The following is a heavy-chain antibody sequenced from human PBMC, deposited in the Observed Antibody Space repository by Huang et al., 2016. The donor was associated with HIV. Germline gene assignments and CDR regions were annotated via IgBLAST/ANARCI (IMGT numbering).Heavy chain of an antibody. Sequence: QVQLVQSGAEVKKPGASVRVSCTASGYTFIGYYMHWGRQAPGQGLELMGWVHPNSGGTNYAQKFQGRVTMTRDRAISTAYMELSSLRSDDTAVYYCARDQLGQQLAAGRGMDVWGQGTTVTVSS. CDR3: ARDQLGQQLAAGRGMDV. V-gene: IGHV1-2*02. CDR2: VHPNSGGT. CDR1: GYTFIGYY. D-gene: IGHD6-13*01. J-gene: IGHJ6*02.